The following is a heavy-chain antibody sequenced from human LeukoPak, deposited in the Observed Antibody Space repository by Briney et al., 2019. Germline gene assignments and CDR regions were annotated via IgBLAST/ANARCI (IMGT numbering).Heavy chain of an antibody. V-gene: IGHV4-31*03. D-gene: IGHD3-10*01. CDR1: GGASSSGGYY. CDR2: IYYSGST. Sequence: PSQTLSLTCTVSGGASSSGGYYWSWIRQHPGKGLEWIGYIYYSGSTYYNPSLKSRVTISVDTSKNQFSLKLSSVTAADTAVYYCARGRSGGSGSYYTYYFDYWGQGTLVTVSS. CDR3: ARGRSGGSGSYYTYYFDY. J-gene: IGHJ4*02.